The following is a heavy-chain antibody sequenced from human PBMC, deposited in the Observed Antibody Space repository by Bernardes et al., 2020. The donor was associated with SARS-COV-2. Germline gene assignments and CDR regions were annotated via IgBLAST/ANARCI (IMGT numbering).Heavy chain of an antibody. V-gene: IGHV3-66*01. D-gene: IGHD3-10*01. Sequence: GGSLRLSCVASGFIVGSNYINWVRQAPGKGLQWVSILYTENTSYYADSVKGRFDMSRDNSKNTVYLQINSLRAEDTAIYYCARWRFGERGMDVWGQGTTVTVSS. J-gene: IGHJ6*02. CDR1: GFIVGSNY. CDR2: LYTENTS. CDR3: ARWRFGERGMDV.